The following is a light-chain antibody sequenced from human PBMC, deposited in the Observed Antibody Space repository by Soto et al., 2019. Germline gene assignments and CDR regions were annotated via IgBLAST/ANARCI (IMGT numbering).Light chain of an antibody. Sequence: EIVMTQSPATLSVSPGEGATLSCRASLTVNTNLAWYQQKPGQAPRLLIYGASTRATGIPARFSGSGSGTEFTLTISNLQSEDGAVYYCQQYNNRWTFGLGTKVEIK. CDR2: GAS. CDR3: QQYNNRWT. J-gene: IGKJ1*01. CDR1: LTVNTN. V-gene: IGKV3-15*01.